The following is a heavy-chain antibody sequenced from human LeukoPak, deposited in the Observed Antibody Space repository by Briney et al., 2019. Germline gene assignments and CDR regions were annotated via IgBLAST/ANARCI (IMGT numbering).Heavy chain of an antibody. J-gene: IGHJ3*02. CDR3: ARGNRSPFFFGAFDI. CDR2: IYSSGST. V-gene: IGHV4-59*01. D-gene: IGHD2/OR15-2a*01. Sequence: PSETLSLTCTVSGGSISSYHWSWIRQPPGKGLEWIGYIYSSGSTKYNPPLKSRVTISVDTSKNHFSLKLSSVTAADTAVYYCARGNRSPFFFGAFDIWGQGTMVTVSS. CDR1: GGSISSYH.